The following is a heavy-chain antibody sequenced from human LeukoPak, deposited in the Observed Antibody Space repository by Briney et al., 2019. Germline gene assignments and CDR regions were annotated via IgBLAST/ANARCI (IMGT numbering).Heavy chain of an antibody. D-gene: IGHD2-2*01. J-gene: IGHJ4*02. CDR1: GFTFNNYG. Sequence: GRPLRLSCVASGFTFNNYGMHWVRQAPGKGLEWVAVISYDGSNEYYGDSVKGRFTISRENSENTLYLQMNSLGAEDTAVYYCAKDMDCSSINCHSTNYFDYWGQGTPVTVSS. CDR2: ISYDGSNE. V-gene: IGHV3-30*18. CDR3: AKDMDCSSINCHSTNYFDY.